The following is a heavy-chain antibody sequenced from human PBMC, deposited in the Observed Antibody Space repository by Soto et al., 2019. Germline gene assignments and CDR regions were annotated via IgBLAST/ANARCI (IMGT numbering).Heavy chain of an antibody. Sequence: SVKVSCKASGGTFSSYAISWVRQAPGQELAWMGGIIPIFGTANYAQKFQGRVTITADKSTGTAYMELSSLRSEDTAVYYCARDRGQRYCSGGGCYLVERLYNWFDPWGQGTLVTVSS. CDR1: GGTFSSYA. J-gene: IGHJ5*02. V-gene: IGHV1-69*06. D-gene: IGHD2-15*01. CDR3: ARDRGQRYCSGGGCYLVERLYNWFDP. CDR2: IIPIFGTA.